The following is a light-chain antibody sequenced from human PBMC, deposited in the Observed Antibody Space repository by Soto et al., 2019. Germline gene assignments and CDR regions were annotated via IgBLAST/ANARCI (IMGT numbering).Light chain of an antibody. V-gene: IGKV3-20*01. CDR1: QSVSSSY. CDR3: QQYGSSPLT. CDR2: GAS. J-gene: IGKJ4*01. Sequence: NVLTQSPGTLSLYPGERATLSCRASQSVSSSYLAWYQQKPGQAPRLLIYGASSRATGIPDRFSGSGSGTDFTLTISRLEPEDFAVYYCQQYGSSPLTFGGGTKV.